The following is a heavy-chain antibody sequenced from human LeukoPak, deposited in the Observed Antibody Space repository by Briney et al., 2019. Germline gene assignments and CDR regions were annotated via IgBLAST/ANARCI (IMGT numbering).Heavy chain of an antibody. J-gene: IGHJ4*02. Sequence: SETLSLTCTVSGGSISSYYWSWIRQPPGKGLEWIGYIYYSGSTNYNPSLKSRVTISVDTSKNQFSLKLSSVTAADTAVYYCARDVNYPSYFDYWGQGTLVTVSS. CDR1: GGSISSYY. CDR3: ARDVNYPSYFDY. CDR2: IYYSGST. D-gene: IGHD1-7*01. V-gene: IGHV4-59*01.